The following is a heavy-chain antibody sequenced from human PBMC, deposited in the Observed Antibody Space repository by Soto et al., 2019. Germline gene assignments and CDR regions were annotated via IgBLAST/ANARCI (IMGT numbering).Heavy chain of an antibody. J-gene: IGHJ3*02. CDR3: ARQSVRYFDWLSPDAFDI. CDR1: GGSISSYY. D-gene: IGHD3-9*01. V-gene: IGHV4-59*08. Sequence: SETLSLTRTVSGGSISSYYWSWIRQPPGKGLEWIGYIYYSGSTNYNPSLKSRVTISVDTSKNQFSLKLSSVTAADTAVYYCARQSVRYFDWLSPDAFDIWGQGTMVTVSS. CDR2: IYYSGST.